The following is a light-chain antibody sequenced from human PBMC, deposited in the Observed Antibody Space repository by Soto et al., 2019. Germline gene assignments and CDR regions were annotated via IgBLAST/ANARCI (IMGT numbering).Light chain of an antibody. CDR1: RDVGSD. J-gene: IGKJ1*01. Sequence: ITQSPLSLSASVGAKIIITCRASRDVGSDVSWYQQKQGQAPKLVIYAASNLYTGVPSRFRGRRSGTELTITISSLKPEDGESDDGLQEYGDSWTFGQGTKVDIK. CDR2: AAS. CDR3: LQEYGDSWT. V-gene: IGKV1-6*01.